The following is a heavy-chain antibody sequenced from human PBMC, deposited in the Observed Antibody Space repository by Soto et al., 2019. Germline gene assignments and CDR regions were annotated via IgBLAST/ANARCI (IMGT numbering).Heavy chain of an antibody. J-gene: IGHJ6*02. V-gene: IGHV4-39*01. D-gene: IGHD3-10*01. CDR2: IYYSGST. CDR1: GGSISSSSYY. Sequence: QLQLQESGPGLVKPSETLSLTCTVSGGSISSSSYYWGWIRQPPGKGLEWIGSIYYSGSTYYNPSLKSRVTISVDTSKNQFSLKLSSVTAADTAVYYCFCRPGSYYNVKIYYYYGMDVWGQGTTVTVSS. CDR3: FCRPGSYYNVKIYYYYGMDV.